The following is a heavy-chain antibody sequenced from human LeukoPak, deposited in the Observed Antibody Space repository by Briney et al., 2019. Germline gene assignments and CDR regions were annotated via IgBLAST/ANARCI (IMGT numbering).Heavy chain of an antibody. D-gene: IGHD6-13*01. J-gene: IGHJ5*02. CDR3: ARVLAAAGNNWFDP. CDR1: GASISSSSYY. V-gene: IGHV4-39*07. Sequence: SETLSLTCTVSGASISSSSYYWGWIRQPPGKGLEWIASIYYSGSTYYNPSLESRVTISVDTSKNQFSLKLSSVTAADTAVYYCARVLAAAGNNWFDPWGQGTLVTVSS. CDR2: IYYSGST.